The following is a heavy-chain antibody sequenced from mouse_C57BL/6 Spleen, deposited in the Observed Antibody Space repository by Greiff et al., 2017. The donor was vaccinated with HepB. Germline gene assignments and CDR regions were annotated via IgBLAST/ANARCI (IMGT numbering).Heavy chain of an antibody. CDR2: INPYNGGT. J-gene: IGHJ4*01. V-gene: IGHV1-19*01. Sequence: EVQLQQSGPVLVKPGASVKMSCKASGYTFTDYYMNWVKQSHGKSLEWIGVINPYNGGTSYNQKFKGKATLTVDKSSSTAYMELNSLTSEDSAVYYCASYYYGSSYVDAMDYWGQGTSVTVSS. CDR3: ASYYYGSSYVDAMDY. D-gene: IGHD1-1*01. CDR1: GYTFTDYY.